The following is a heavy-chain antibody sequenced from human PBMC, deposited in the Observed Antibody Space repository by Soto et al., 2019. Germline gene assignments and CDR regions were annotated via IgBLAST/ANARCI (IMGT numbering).Heavy chain of an antibody. CDR3: ARGRDIVVGVAPWRWFDP. CDR1: GGSFSGYY. CDR2: INHSGST. Sequence: QVQLQQWGAGLLKPSETLSLTCAVYGGSFSGYYWSWIRQPPGKGLEWIGEINHSGSTNYNPSLKSRVTISVDTSKNQFSLKLSSVTAADTAVYYCARGRDIVVGVAPWRWFDPWGQGTLVTVSS. D-gene: IGHD2-15*01. V-gene: IGHV4-34*01. J-gene: IGHJ5*02.